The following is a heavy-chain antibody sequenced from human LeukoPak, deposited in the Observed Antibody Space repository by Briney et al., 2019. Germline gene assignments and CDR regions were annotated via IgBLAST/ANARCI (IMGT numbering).Heavy chain of an antibody. J-gene: IGHJ4*02. CDR2: ISSSSSYI. CDR3: ARDMITFGGVIASIDY. CDR1: GFTFSSYS. V-gene: IGHV3-21*01. D-gene: IGHD3-16*02. Sequence: GSLRLSCAASGFTFSSYSMNWVRQAPGKGLEWVSSISSSSSYIYYADSVKGRFTISRDNAKNSLYLQMNSLRAEDTAVYYCARDMITFGGVIASIDYWGQGTLVTVSS.